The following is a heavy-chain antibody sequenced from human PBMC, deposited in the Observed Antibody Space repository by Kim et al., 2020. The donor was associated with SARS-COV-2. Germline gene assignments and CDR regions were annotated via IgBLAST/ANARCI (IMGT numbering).Heavy chain of an antibody. CDR3: ARDNDWQWLFRGYGMDV. D-gene: IGHD3-22*01. V-gene: IGHV3-48*03. CDR2: ISSSGSTI. Sequence: GGSLRLSCAASGFTFSSYEMNWVRQAPGKGLEWVSYISSSGSTIYYADSVKGRFTISRDNAKNSLYLQMNSLRAEDTAVYYCARDNDWQWLFRGYGMDVWGQGTTVTVSS. J-gene: IGHJ6*02. CDR1: GFTFSSYE.